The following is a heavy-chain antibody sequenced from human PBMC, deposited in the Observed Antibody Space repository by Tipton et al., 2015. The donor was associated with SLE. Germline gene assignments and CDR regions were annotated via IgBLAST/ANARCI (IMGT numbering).Heavy chain of an antibody. Sequence: QSGPEVKKPGASVKVSCKASGYTFTSFDINWVRQATGQGLEWMGWMNPNSGNTAYAQKFQGRVTMTRDTSISTAYMELSSLRSEDTAVYSCARAPPQLGFDYWGQGTLVTVSS. V-gene: IGHV1-8*01. D-gene: IGHD5-24*01. CDR2: MNPNSGNT. CDR3: ARAPPQLGFDY. J-gene: IGHJ4*02. CDR1: GYTFTSFD.